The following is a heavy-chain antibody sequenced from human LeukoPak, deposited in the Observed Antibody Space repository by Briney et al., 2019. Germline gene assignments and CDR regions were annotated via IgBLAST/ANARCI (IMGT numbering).Heavy chain of an antibody. Sequence: GASVKVSCKASGYTFTGYYMHWVRQAPGQGLEWMGWINPNSGGTNYAQKFQGRVTMTRDTSTSTAYMELSRLRSDDTAVYYCARVSVVVLDAFDIWGQGTMVTVSS. D-gene: IGHD2-2*01. V-gene: IGHV1-2*02. CDR2: INPNSGGT. CDR3: ARVSVVVLDAFDI. CDR1: GYTFTGYY. J-gene: IGHJ3*02.